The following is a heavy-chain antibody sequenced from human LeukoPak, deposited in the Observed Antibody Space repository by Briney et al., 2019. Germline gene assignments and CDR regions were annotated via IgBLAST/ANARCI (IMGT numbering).Heavy chain of an antibody. V-gene: IGHV3-33*01. D-gene: IGHD1-14*01. CDR2: IWYDPTKY. CDR3: ARVSGTYFDH. J-gene: IGHJ4*02. CDR1: RFSFSSYG. Sequence: VGALRLSCAPSRFSFSSYGMHWVRQTPRRGLEWVSLIWYDPTKYYYTDSVKGRFTISRDNSKNTLYLQMNSLRDEDTAVYYCARVSGTYFDHWGQGALVTVSS.